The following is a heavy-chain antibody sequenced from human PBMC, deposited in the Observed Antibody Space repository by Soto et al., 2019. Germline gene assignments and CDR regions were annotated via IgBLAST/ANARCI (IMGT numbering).Heavy chain of an antibody. CDR3: ARVPPYDFWSGYSTAFDY. Sequence: ASVNVSCKASGYTFTSYGISWVRQAPGQGLEWMGWISAYNGNTNYAQKLQGRVTMTTDTSTSTAYMELRSLRSDDTAVYYCARVPPYDFWSGYSTAFDYWGQGTLVTVSS. J-gene: IGHJ4*02. V-gene: IGHV1-18*01. D-gene: IGHD3-3*01. CDR2: ISAYNGNT. CDR1: GYTFTSYG.